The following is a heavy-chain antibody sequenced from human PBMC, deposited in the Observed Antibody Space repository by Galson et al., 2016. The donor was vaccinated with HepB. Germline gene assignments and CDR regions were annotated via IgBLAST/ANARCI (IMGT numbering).Heavy chain of an antibody. J-gene: IGHJ2*01. V-gene: IGHV5-51*01. CDR3: ARRGAYNFGWYVDL. Sequence: QSGAEVKKPGESLKISCKGSGYSFSTYWIGWVRRMPGKGLEWMAIIYPGDSNIKYSPSSQGQVTISVDKSISAAYLQWSSLKASDSAMYYCARRGAYNFGWYVDLWGRCTLVTVSS. D-gene: IGHD5-24*01. CDR2: IYPGDSNI. CDR1: GYSFSTYW.